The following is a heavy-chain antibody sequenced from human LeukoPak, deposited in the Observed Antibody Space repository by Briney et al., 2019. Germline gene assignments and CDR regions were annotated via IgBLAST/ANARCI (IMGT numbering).Heavy chain of an antibody. Sequence: GGSLRLSCAASGFTFSSYAMHWVRQAPGKGLEWVAVISYDGSNKYYADSVKGRFTISRDNSKNTLYLQMNSLRAEDTAVYYCAREQVYGGTRSTGYWGQGTLVTVSS. CDR1: GFTFSSYA. J-gene: IGHJ4*02. V-gene: IGHV3-30-3*01. CDR2: ISYDGSNK. CDR3: AREQVYGGTRSTGY. D-gene: IGHD2-15*01.